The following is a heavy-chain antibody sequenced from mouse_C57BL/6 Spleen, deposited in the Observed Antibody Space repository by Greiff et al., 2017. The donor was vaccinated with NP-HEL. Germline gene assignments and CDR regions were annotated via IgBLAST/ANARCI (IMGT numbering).Heavy chain of an antibody. CDR2: IDPSDSYT. J-gene: IGHJ4*01. Sequence: QVQLQQPGAELVKPGASVKLSCKASGYTFTSYWMQWVKQRPGQGLEWIGEIDPSDSYTNYNQKFKGKATLTVDTSSSTAYMQLSSLTSEDSAVYYCASLYGNYAMDYWGQGTSVTVSS. CDR3: ASLYGNYAMDY. CDR1: GYTFTSYW. D-gene: IGHD2-1*01. V-gene: IGHV1-50*01.